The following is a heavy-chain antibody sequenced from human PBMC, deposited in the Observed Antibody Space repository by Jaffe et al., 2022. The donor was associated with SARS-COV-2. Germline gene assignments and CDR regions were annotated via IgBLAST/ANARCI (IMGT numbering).Heavy chain of an antibody. Sequence: EVQLVESGGGLVQPGGSRRLSCAASGFAINSNYMTWVRQAPGQGLEWVSIIYANGETHYADSVKGRFTISRDDSKNTLYLQMDRLTDDDTAVYYCARGSGWEPGIDHWGQGTLVTVSS. V-gene: IGHV3-66*02. CDR3: ARGSGWEPGIDH. CDR2: IYANGET. CDR1: GFAINSNY. D-gene: IGHD1-26*01. J-gene: IGHJ4*02.